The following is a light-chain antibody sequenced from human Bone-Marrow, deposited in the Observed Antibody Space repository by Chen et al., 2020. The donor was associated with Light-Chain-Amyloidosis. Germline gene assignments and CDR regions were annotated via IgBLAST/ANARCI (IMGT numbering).Light chain of an antibody. Sequence: SYVLTQPSSVSVAPGQTATIACGGNNIGSTSVPWYQQTPGQAPLLVVYDDSPRPAGIHERWAGANAGNTATPTISRVEAEDEADHCCQVWDSGSDRPVFGGGTKLTVL. J-gene: IGLJ3*02. V-gene: IGLV3-21*02. CDR1: NIGSTS. CDR2: DDS. CDR3: QVWDSGSDRPV.